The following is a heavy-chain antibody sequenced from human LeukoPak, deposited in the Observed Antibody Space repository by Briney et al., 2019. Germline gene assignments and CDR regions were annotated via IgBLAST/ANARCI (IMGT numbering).Heavy chain of an antibody. D-gene: IGHD2-2*01. CDR2: IYTSGST. Sequence: SETLSLTCTVSGGSISSYYWSWIRQPAGKGLEWIGRIYTSGSTNYNPSLKSRVTMSVDTSKNQFSRKLSSVTAADTAVYYCARVRSLPAAMGGDWFDPWGQGTLVTVSS. CDR3: ARVRSLPAAMGGDWFDP. V-gene: IGHV4-4*07. CDR1: GGSISSYY. J-gene: IGHJ5*02.